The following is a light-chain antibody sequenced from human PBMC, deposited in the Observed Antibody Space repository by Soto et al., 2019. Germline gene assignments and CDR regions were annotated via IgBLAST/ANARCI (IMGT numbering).Light chain of an antibody. V-gene: IGKV3-20*01. CDR2: GTS. CDR3: QQYGSSPQN. CDR1: QSISNNY. J-gene: IGKJ2*01. Sequence: ELVLTQSPGTLPLSPGETATLSCRASQSISNNYVAWYQQKPGQAPSLLIYGTSSRATGIPDRFSGSGSGTDFSLTISRLEPEDFAVYSCQQYGSSPQNFGQGTKLESK.